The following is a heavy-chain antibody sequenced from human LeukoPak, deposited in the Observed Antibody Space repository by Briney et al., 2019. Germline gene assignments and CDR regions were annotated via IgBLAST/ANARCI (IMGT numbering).Heavy chain of an antibody. J-gene: IGHJ1*01. D-gene: IGHD5-24*01. CDR2: IIPIFGTA. V-gene: IGHV1-69*05. CDR1: GGTFSSYA. Sequence: GALVKVSCKASGGTFSSYAISWVRQAPGQGLEWMGGIIPIFGTADYAQKFQGRVTITTDESTSTAYMELSSLRSEDTAVYYCARGMATIRPYFQHWGLGTLVTVSS. CDR3: ARGMATIRPYFQH.